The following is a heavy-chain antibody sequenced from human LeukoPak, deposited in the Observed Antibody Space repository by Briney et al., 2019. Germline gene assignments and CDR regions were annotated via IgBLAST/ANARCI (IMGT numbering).Heavy chain of an antibody. CDR3: ARESVPAVAARRGLNY. Sequence: ASVKVSCRASGYTFTDYYMHWVRQAPGQGLEWMGWINPNSGGTNYAQKFQGRVTMTRDTSISTVYMEMSRLRSDDTAVYYCARESVPAVAARRGLNYWGQGTLVAVSS. D-gene: IGHD6-6*01. CDR1: GYTFTDYY. CDR2: INPNSGGT. J-gene: IGHJ4*02. V-gene: IGHV1-2*02.